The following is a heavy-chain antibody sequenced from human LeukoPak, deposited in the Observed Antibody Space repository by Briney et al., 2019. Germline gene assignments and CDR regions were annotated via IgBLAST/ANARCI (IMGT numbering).Heavy chain of an antibody. CDR2: IYYSGST. V-gene: IGHV4-59*01. Sequence: SETLSLTCTVSGGSFSTCYWSWIRQPPGKGLEWIAYIYYSGSTDYNPSLKSRVTMSLDTSKNQFSLKLSSVTAADTAVYYCARAVISFGAAVAKGFDCWGQGTLVTVSS. J-gene: IGHJ4*02. CDR3: ARAVISFGAAVAKGFDC. D-gene: IGHD3-16*01. CDR1: GGSFSTCY.